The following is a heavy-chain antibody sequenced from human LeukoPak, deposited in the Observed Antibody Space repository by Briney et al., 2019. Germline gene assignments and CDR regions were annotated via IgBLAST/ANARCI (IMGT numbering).Heavy chain of an antibody. Sequence: PGGSLRLSCAASEFTFSSYGMHWVRQAPGKGLEWVAVIWYDGSNKYYADSVKGRFTISRDNSKNTLYLQMNSLRAEDTAVYYCARDRGSGWYNHDAFDIWGQGTMVTVSS. V-gene: IGHV3-33*08. CDR2: IWYDGSNK. CDR1: EFTFSSYG. J-gene: IGHJ3*02. D-gene: IGHD6-19*01. CDR3: ARDRGSGWYNHDAFDI.